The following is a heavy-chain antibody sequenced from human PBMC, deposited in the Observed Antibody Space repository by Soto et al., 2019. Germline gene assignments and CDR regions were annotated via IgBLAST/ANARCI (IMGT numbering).Heavy chain of an antibody. CDR1: GGSSSSYC. CDR2: IYYSGST. V-gene: IGHV4-59*01. D-gene: IGHD3-16*01. CDR3: ARRYGGNFDY. J-gene: IGHJ4*02. Sequence: PLEILSLTCTVSGGSSSSYCWSWIRQPPGKGLEWIGYIYYSGSTNYNPSHKSRVTISVDTSKNQFSLKLSSVTAADTAVYYCARRYGGNFDYWGQGTLVTVSS.